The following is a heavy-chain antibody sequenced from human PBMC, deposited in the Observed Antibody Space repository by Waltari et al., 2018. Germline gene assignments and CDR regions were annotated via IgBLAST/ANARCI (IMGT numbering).Heavy chain of an antibody. CDR1: GFTFSNFV. V-gene: IGHV3-23*03. Sequence: EVQLLQSGGGLVQPGGSLRLSCAGSGFTFSNFVMSWVRQAPGKGLEWVAVIYTGGSTDYADSVKGRFTVSRDNSKSTLYLQMDTLTPEDTAVYYCAKEGGGVTFDIGGQGTMVTVSS. J-gene: IGHJ3*02. D-gene: IGHD2-8*02. CDR2: IYTGGST. CDR3: AKEGGGVTFDI.